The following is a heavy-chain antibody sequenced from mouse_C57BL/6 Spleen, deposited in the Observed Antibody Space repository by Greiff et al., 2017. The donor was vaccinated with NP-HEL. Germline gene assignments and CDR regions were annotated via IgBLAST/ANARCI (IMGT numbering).Heavy chain of an antibody. D-gene: IGHD1-1*01. CDR1: GFTFSDYG. V-gene: IGHV5-17*01. CDR3: ARLFTTVMRYAMDY. Sequence: VKLVESGGGLVKPGGSLKLSCAASGFTFSDYGMHWVRQAPEKGLEWVAYISSGSSTIYYADTVKGRFTISRDNAKNTLFLQMTSLRSEDTAMYYCARLFTTVMRYAMDYWGQGTSVTVSS. CDR2: ISSGSSTI. J-gene: IGHJ4*01.